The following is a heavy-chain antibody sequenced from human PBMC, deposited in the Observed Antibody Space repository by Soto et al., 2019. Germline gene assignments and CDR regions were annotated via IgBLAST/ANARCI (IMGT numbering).Heavy chain of an antibody. CDR2: IYSGGSA. J-gene: IGHJ6*02. CDR3: VRDGPYYYASRMDV. Sequence: SGGSLRLSSAASGFTVSSTYMSWVRQAPGKGLERVSVIYSGGSAYYTDSVKGRFIISRDISKNTLYLQMNSLRSEDTAVYYCVRDGPYYYASRMDVWCQGTTVTVSS. CDR1: GFTVSSTY. V-gene: IGHV3-66*01. D-gene: IGHD3-10*01.